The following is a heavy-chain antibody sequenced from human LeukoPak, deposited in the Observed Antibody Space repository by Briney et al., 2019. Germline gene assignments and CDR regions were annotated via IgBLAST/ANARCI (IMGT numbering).Heavy chain of an antibody. D-gene: IGHD4-11*01. V-gene: IGHV3-30*18. CDR3: AKDRIYSNYGYYMDV. CDR2: ISDDGSNK. CDR1: GFTFSAYG. Sequence: PGRSLRLSCVASGFTFSAYGMHWVRQAPGKGLEWVAVISDDGSNKYYVDSVKGRFTISRDNSKNMLYLQMNSLRDEDTAVFYCAKDRIYSNYGYYMDVRGKGTTVTVSS. J-gene: IGHJ6*03.